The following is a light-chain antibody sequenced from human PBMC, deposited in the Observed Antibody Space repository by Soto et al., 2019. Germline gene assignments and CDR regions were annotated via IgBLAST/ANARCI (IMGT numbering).Light chain of an antibody. CDR1: SSDVGGYNY. CDR3: SSYTSSSSYV. J-gene: IGLJ1*01. V-gene: IGLV2-14*01. CDR2: EVS. Sequence: SVLTQPASVSGSPGQSITISCTGTSSDVGGYNYVSWCQQHPGKAPKLMIYEVSNRPSGVSNRFSGSKSGNTASLTISGLQAEDEADYYCSSYTSSSSYVFGTGTKVTV.